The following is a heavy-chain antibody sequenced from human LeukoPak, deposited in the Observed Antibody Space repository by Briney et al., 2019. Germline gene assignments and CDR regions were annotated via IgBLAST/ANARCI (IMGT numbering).Heavy chain of an antibody. CDR3: AKKLGSSPGDFFDY. CDR1: GLTFTSYD. V-gene: IGHV3-23*01. CDR2: IKDNGGST. J-gene: IGHJ4*02. Sequence: QPGGPLTLSCTASGLTFTSYDMSWVRQAPGKGLEGVSDIKDNGGSTFYADSVKGRFTISRYNSKNTLYMQMNSLRAEDTAVYYCAKKLGSSPGDFFDYWGQGTLVTVSS. D-gene: IGHD6-6*01.